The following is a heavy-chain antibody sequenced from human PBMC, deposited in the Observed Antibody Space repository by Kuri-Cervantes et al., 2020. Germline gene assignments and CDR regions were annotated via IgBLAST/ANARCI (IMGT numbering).Heavy chain of an antibody. V-gene: IGHV3-23*01. J-gene: IGHJ5*02. D-gene: IGHD4-17*01. CDR3: VKGVNDYSDYQKWFDP. CDR2: ISGSGGST. CDR1: GFTFSSYA. Sequence: GGSLRLSCAASGFTFSSYAMSWVRQAPGKGLEWVSAISGSGGSTYYADSVKGRFTISRDNSKNTLYLQMNSLRAGDTAVYYCVKGVNDYSDYQKWFDPWGQGTLVTVSS.